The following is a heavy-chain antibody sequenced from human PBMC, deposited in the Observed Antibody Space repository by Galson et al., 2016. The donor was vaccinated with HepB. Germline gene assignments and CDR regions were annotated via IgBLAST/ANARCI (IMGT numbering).Heavy chain of an antibody. CDR2: IYSGGST. Sequence: SLRLSCAASGFTVSSNYMTWVRQAPGKGPEWVSVIYSGGSTSYADSVKGRFTISSDSSKNTLYLQMNSLRPEDTAVYYCARRSDSLLVVTGDCWGQGTLVTVSS. V-gene: IGHV3-66*02. CDR1: GFTVSSNY. CDR3: ARRSDSLLVVTGDC. D-gene: IGHD2-8*02. J-gene: IGHJ4*02.